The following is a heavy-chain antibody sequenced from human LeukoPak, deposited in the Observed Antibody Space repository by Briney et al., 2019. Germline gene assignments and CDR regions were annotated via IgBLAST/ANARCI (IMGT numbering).Heavy chain of an antibody. CDR1: GFTFSSYS. J-gene: IGHJ5*02. CDR3: AREEGSGWYSWFDP. V-gene: IGHV3-30*03. Sequence: GGSLRLSCAASGFTFSSYSMNWVRQAPGKGLEWVAVISYDGSNKYYADSVKGRFTISRDNSKNTLYLQMNSLRAEDTAVYYCAREEGSGWYSWFDPWGQGTLVTVSS. CDR2: ISYDGSNK. D-gene: IGHD6-19*01.